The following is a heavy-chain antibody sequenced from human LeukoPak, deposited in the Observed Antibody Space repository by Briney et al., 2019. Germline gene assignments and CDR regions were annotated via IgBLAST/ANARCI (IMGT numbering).Heavy chain of an antibody. D-gene: IGHD6-19*01. CDR3: ARLARIAVAGTLIWGAFHI. CDR1: GYSFTTSW. V-gene: IGHV5-51*01. CDR2: IYPGDSDT. J-gene: IGHJ3*02. Sequence: GESLKTSCKGSGYSFTTSWIGWVRQMPGKGLEWMGIIYPGDSDTRYGPSFQGHVTISADKSISTAYLQWSSLKASDTAMYYCARLARIAVAGTLIWGAFHIWGRGTMVTVSS.